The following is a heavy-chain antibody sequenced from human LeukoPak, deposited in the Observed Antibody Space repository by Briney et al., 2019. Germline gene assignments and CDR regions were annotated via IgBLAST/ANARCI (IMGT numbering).Heavy chain of an antibody. CDR1: GGSFSGYY. CDR3: ARVGCSGGSCYRLRYYMDV. Sequence: SETLSLTCAVYGGSFSGYYWSWIRQPPGKGLEWIGETNHSGSTNYNPSLKSRVIISVDTSKNQFSLNLSSVTAADTAVYYCARVGCSGGSCYRLRYYMDVWGKGTTVTVSS. J-gene: IGHJ6*03. D-gene: IGHD2-15*01. V-gene: IGHV4-34*01. CDR2: TNHSGST.